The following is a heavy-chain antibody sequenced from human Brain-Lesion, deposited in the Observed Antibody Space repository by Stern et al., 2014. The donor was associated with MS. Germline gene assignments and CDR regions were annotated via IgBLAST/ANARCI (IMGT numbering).Heavy chain of an antibody. Sequence: VHLVESGAEVKKPGASVKVSCKASGYTFTGYYMHWVRQAPGQGLEWMGWINPKSGGQNYAPEFQGLVTMTRDTSINTAYMELSRLRSDDTAVYYCATYYYDSTGYNDFWGQGTLVTVSS. J-gene: IGHJ4*02. D-gene: IGHD3-22*01. CDR2: INPKSGGQ. CDR3: ATYYYDSTGYNDF. CDR1: GYTFTGYY. V-gene: IGHV1-2*04.